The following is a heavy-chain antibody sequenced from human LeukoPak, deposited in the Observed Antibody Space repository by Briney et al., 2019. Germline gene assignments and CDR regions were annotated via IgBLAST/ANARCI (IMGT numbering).Heavy chain of an antibody. D-gene: IGHD3-10*01. V-gene: IGHV3-23*01. Sequence: GGSLRLSCAASGFTFSSYAMSWVRQAPGKGLEWVSAISGSGGSTYYADSVKGRFTISRDNSKNTLYLQMNSLRAEDTAVYFCARASVYFHGLGRNIGQNYFEHWGLGILVTVSS. J-gene: IGHJ4*02. CDR1: GFTFSSYA. CDR3: ARASVYFHGLGRNIGQNYFEH. CDR2: ISGSGGST.